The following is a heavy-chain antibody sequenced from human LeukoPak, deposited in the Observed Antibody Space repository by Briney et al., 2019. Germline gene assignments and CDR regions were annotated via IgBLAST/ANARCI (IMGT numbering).Heavy chain of an antibody. CDR3: ARGGDRYYYYYMDV. D-gene: IGHD3-16*01. Sequence: ASVKVSCKASGYTLTNYGVSWVRQAPGQGLEWMGWISAYNDNTNYAQKLQGRVTMTTDTSTSTAYMELRSLRSDDTAVYYCARGGDRYYYYYMDVWGKGTTVTVSS. V-gene: IGHV1-18*01. CDR2: ISAYNDNT. CDR1: GYTLTNYG. J-gene: IGHJ6*03.